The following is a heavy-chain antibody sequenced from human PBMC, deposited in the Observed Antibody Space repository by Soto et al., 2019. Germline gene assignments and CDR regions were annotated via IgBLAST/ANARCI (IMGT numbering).Heavy chain of an antibody. J-gene: IGHJ5*02. V-gene: IGHV4-59*01. D-gene: IGHD3-3*01. CDR3: ASTIFGGNWFDP. CDR1: GGSISSYY. Sequence: KPSETLSLICTVSGGSISSYYWSWIRQPPGKGLEWIGYIYYSGSTNYNPSLKSRVTISVDTSKNQFSLTLSSVTAADTAVYYCASTIFGGNWFDPWGQGTLVTVSS. CDR2: IYYSGST.